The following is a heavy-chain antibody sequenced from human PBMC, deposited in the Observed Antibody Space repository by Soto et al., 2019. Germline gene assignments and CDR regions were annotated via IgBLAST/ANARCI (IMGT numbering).Heavy chain of an antibody. Sequence: GEYLKISCKGSGYSFTSYWIGWLRQMPLKVLEWMGIIYPGDSDTRYSPSFQGQVTISADKSISTAYLQWSSLKASDTAMYYCALTPEAAAENWFDPWGQETRVTVPS. CDR3: ALTPEAAAENWFDP. V-gene: IGHV5-51*01. CDR2: IYPGDSDT. J-gene: IGHJ5*02. CDR1: GYSFTSYW. D-gene: IGHD6-13*01.